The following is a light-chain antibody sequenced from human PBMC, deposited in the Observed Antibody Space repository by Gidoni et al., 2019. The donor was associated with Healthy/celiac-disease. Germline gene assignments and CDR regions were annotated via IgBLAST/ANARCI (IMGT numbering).Light chain of an antibody. CDR3: QQSYSTQWT. CDR1: QSISRY. Sequence: IQMTQSPSSLSASVGDRVTITCRASQSISRYLNWYQQKPVKAPKHLIYAASSVKSGVPSRFSGSGSGKDFTLTIRSMQTEDFATYYCQQSYSTQWTFGQGTKVEIK. J-gene: IGKJ1*01. V-gene: IGKV1-39*01. CDR2: AAS.